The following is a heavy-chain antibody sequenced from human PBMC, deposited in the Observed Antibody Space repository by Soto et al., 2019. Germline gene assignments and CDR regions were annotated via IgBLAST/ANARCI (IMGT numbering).Heavy chain of an antibody. CDR1: GFTLSSYA. J-gene: IGHJ6*02. Sequence: GALRLSCAASGFTLSSYAMHWVRQAPGKGLEWVALISYDGSNKYYADSVKGRFTISRDNSKNTVYLQMNSLRAEDTAVYYCARVGSSSENYYYYYGMDVWGQGTTVTVSS. V-gene: IGHV3-30*04. D-gene: IGHD6-6*01. CDR2: ISYDGSNK. CDR3: ARVGSSSENYYYYYGMDV.